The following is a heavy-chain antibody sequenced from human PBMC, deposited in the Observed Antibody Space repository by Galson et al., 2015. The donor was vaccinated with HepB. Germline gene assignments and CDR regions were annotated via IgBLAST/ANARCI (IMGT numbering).Heavy chain of an antibody. D-gene: IGHD6-19*01. CDR1: GYTLTELS. Sequence: SVKVSCKVSGYTLTELSMHWVRQAPGKGLEWMGGFDPEDGETIYAQKFQGRATMTEDTSTDTAYMELSSLRSEDTAVYYCATDSGGAVAGTNYYYYGMDVWGQGTTVTVSS. J-gene: IGHJ6*02. CDR3: ATDSGGAVAGTNYYYYGMDV. CDR2: FDPEDGET. V-gene: IGHV1-24*01.